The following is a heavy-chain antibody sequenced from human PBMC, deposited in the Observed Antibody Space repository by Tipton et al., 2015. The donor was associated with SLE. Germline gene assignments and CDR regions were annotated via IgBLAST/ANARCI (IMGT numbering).Heavy chain of an antibody. J-gene: IGHJ4*02. Sequence: VQLVQSGAEVKKPGESLKISCKGSGYSFTSYWIGRVRQMPGKGLEWMGIIYPGDSDTRYSPSFQGQVTISADKSISTAYLQWSSLKASDTAMYYCARQSYYYTSGFYREDTYFDYWGQGTRVTVSS. CDR1: GYSFTSYW. D-gene: IGHD3-22*01. CDR2: IYPGDSDT. V-gene: IGHV5-51*01. CDR3: ARQSYYYTSGFYREDTYFDY.